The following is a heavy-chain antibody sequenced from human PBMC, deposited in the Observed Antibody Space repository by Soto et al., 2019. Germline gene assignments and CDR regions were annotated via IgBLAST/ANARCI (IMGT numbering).Heavy chain of an antibody. CDR1: GGSISSGGYY. V-gene: IGHV4-31*03. CDR3: ARVPAL. CDR2: IYYIGRT. Sequence: QVQLQESGPGLVNPSQTLSLTCTVSGGSISSGGYYWNWFRQHPGKRLQWIRYIYYIGRTYYNPSLKSRVTIPVDTAKNQFCLKLSIVTAADTAVYYYARVPALWGQGTLVTVSS. J-gene: IGHJ4*02.